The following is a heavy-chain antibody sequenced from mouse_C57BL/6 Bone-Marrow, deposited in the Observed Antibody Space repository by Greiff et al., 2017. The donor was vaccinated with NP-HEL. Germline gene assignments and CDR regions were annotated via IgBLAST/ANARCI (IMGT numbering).Heavy chain of an antibody. V-gene: IGHV1-81*01. CDR1: GYTFTSYG. Sequence: QVQLQQSGAELARPGASVKPSCKASGYTFTSYGISWVKQRTGQGLEWIGEIYPRSGNTYYNEKFKGKATLTADKSSSTAYMELRSLTSEDSAVYFCARSGLITTVVPFAYWGQGTLVTVSA. CDR3: ARSGLITTVVPFAY. CDR2: IYPRSGNT. J-gene: IGHJ3*01. D-gene: IGHD1-1*01.